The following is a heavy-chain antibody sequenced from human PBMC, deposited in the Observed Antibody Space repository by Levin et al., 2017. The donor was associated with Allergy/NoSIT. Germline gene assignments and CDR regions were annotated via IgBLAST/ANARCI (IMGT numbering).Heavy chain of an antibody. CDR3: ARYRGQAVVGSSQSHYGMDV. CDR1: GGTFSNHA. J-gene: IGHJ6*02. Sequence: SVKVSCKASGGTFSNHAITWVRQAPGQGLEWVGRIIPLLGIANYAQKFQGRVTITADKSTSTAYMDLTSLRSDDTAVYYCARYRGQAVVGSSQSHYGMDVWGQGTTVTVSS. V-gene: IGHV1-69*04. CDR2: IIPLLGIA. D-gene: IGHD6-19*01.